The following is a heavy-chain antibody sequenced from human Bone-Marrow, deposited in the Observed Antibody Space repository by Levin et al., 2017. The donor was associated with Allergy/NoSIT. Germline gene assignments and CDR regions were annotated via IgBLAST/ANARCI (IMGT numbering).Heavy chain of an antibody. D-gene: IGHD3-3*01. CDR3: AKEGMTIFGEFQD. CDR1: GFTFNAYA. CDR2: ISGTGGST. J-gene: IGHJ1*01. Sequence: QPGESLKISCAASGFTFNAYAMSWVRQAPGKGLEWVSAISGTGGSTYYADSVEGRFTISRDSSKNTLYLDMNNLRAEDTAVYFCAKEGMTIFGEFQDWGQGTLVTVSS. V-gene: IGHV3-23*01.